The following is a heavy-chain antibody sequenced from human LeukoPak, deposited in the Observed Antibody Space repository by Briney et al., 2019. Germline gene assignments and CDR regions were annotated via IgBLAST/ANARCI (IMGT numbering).Heavy chain of an antibody. CDR3: AKDSRHRIVGTTTFLDY. Sequence: GGSLRLSCAASGFIFTSCGMHWVRQAPGKGLEWVAFIRYDGSIKFYADSVKGRFTISRDNSRNTLYLQMNSLRAEDTAVYYCAKDSRHRIVGTTTFLDYWGQGTLVTVSS. V-gene: IGHV3-30*02. J-gene: IGHJ4*02. D-gene: IGHD1-26*01. CDR2: IRYDGSIK. CDR1: GFIFTSCG.